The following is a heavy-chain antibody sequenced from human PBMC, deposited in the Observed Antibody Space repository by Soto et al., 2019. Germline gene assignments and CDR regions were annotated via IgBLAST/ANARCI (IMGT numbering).Heavy chain of an antibody. J-gene: IGHJ6*02. Sequence: SETLSLTCTVSGGSISSGGYYWIWIRQHPGKGLEWIGYIYYSGSTYYNPSLKSRVTISVDTSKNQFSLKLSSVTAADTAVYYCARDGLDSSGYYPYYYYYGMDVWGQGTTVTVSS. D-gene: IGHD3-22*01. CDR2: IYYSGST. V-gene: IGHV4-31*03. CDR3: ARDGLDSSGYYPYYYYYGMDV. CDR1: GGSISSGGYY.